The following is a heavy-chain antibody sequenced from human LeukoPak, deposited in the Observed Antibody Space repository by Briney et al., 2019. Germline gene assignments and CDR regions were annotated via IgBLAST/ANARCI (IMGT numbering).Heavy chain of an antibody. Sequence: GGSLRLSCAASGFSFSNYAMHWVRQAPGKGLEWVAVISYDGSNKYYADSVKGRFTISRDNPKNTLYLQMNSLRAEDTAVYYCAGRRSNWNDGFDPWGQGTLVTVSS. J-gene: IGHJ5*02. CDR3: AGRRSNWNDGFDP. V-gene: IGHV3-30*04. CDR1: GFSFSNYA. CDR2: ISYDGSNK. D-gene: IGHD1-1*01.